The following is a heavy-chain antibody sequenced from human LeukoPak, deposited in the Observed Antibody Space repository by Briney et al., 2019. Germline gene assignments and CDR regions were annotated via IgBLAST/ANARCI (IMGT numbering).Heavy chain of an antibody. D-gene: IGHD3-10*01. Sequence: SETLSLTCTVSGGSISSYYWSWIRQPPGKRLEWIGYIYYSGSTYYNPSLKSRVTISVDTSKNQFSLKLSSVTAADTAVYYCARVGITMVRGVIMRWFDPWGQGTLVTVSS. J-gene: IGHJ5*02. CDR3: ARVGITMVRGVIMRWFDP. CDR1: GGSISSYY. CDR2: IYYSGST. V-gene: IGHV4-59*12.